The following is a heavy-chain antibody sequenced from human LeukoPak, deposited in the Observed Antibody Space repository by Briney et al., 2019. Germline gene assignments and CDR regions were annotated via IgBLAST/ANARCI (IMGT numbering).Heavy chain of an antibody. Sequence: ASVKVSCKTSGYTFSTYAIQWVRQAPGQRLEWMGWVNGGDGNTKFSQKFQGRVTTTRDTSASSSYMELSSLRSEDTAAYYCARSYIVVVPAVYFDYWGQGTLVTVSS. CDR2: VNGGDGNT. CDR1: GYTFSTYA. J-gene: IGHJ4*02. CDR3: ARSYIVVVPAVYFDY. D-gene: IGHD2-2*01. V-gene: IGHV1-3*01.